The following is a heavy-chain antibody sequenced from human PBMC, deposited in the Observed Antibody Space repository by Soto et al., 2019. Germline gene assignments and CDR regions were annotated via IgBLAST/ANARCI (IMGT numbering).Heavy chain of an antibody. CDR3: ARGEVVVAATTTYFDY. CDR2: IYYSGST. Sequence: SEALSLTCAVSGGSISSGGYYWSWIRQHPGKGLEWIGYIYYSGSTYYNPSLKSRVTISVDTSKNQFSLKLSSVTAADTAVYYCARGEVVVAATTTYFDYWGQGTLVTVPQ. CDR1: GGSISSGGYY. D-gene: IGHD2-15*01. J-gene: IGHJ4*02. V-gene: IGHV4-31*02.